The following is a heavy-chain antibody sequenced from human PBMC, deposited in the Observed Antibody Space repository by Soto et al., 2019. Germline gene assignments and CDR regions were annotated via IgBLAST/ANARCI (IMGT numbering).Heavy chain of an antibody. CDR1: GFTFSSYG. CDR3: AKDAWFVARFTYYFDY. V-gene: IGHV3-30*18. Sequence: QVQLVESGGGVVQPGRSLRLSCAASGFTFSSYGMHWVRQAPGKGLEWVAVISYDGRNKYYADSVKGRFTISRDNSKNTLYLQMNSLRAEDTAVYYSAKDAWFVARFTYYFDYWGQGTLVTVSS. D-gene: IGHD2-15*01. J-gene: IGHJ4*02. CDR2: ISYDGRNK.